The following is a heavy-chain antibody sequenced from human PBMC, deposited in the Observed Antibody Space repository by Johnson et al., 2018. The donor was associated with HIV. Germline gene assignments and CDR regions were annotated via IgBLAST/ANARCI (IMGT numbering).Heavy chain of an antibody. Sequence: VQLVESGGGVVQPGRSLRLSCAASGFTFSSYAMHWVRQAPGKGLEWVAVISYDGSNKYFADSVKGRFTISRDNSKNTLYPQINSLRAEDTAAFFCVRERQSGTMQLWLRVNDAFDIWGQGTMVTVSS. V-gene: IGHV3-30*04. CDR1: GFTFSSYA. CDR3: VRERQSGTMQLWLRVNDAFDI. J-gene: IGHJ3*02. D-gene: IGHD5-18*01. CDR2: ISYDGSNK.